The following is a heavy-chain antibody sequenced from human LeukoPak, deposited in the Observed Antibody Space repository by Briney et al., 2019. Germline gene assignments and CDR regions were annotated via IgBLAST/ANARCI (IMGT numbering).Heavy chain of an antibody. J-gene: IGHJ4*02. CDR2: IKEDGSAE. V-gene: IGHV3-7*02. Sequence: GGSLRLSCAASGFTFSSYWMSWVRQAPGKGLEWVANIKEDGSAEYYVESVKGRFTISRDNAKNTLYLQMNSLRAEDTAVYYCARSGYSHGQYDYWGQGTLVTVSS. CDR3: ARSGYSHGQYDY. D-gene: IGHD5-18*01. CDR1: GFTFSSYW.